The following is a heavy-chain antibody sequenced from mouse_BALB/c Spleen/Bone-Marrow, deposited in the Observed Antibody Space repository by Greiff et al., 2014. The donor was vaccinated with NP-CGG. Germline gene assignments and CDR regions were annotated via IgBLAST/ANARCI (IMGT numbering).Heavy chain of an antibody. Sequence: VQLQQSGPQLVRPGASVKISCKASGYSFTSYWMHWVKQRPGQGLEWIGMIDPSDSETRLNQKFKDKATLTVDKSSSTAYMRLSSPTSEDSAVYYCARVWDEGSYAMDYWGQGTSVTVSS. CDR2: IDPSDSET. CDR1: GYSFTSYW. V-gene: IGHV1S127*01. D-gene: IGHD4-1*01. J-gene: IGHJ4*01. CDR3: ARVWDEGSYAMDY.